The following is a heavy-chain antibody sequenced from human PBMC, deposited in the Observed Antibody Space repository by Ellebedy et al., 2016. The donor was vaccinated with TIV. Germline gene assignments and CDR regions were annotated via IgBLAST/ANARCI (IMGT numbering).Heavy chain of an antibody. J-gene: IGHJ4*02. V-gene: IGHV3-9*01. CDR1: GFTFSRYW. Sequence: SLKISCAASGFTFSRYWMHWVRQAPGKGLEWVSGISLNSGDIAYADSVKGRFTIFRDNAKNSLYLRMNSLRPEDTAFYYCALLSGRAVTTYGYWGQGTLVTVSS. CDR3: ALLSGRAVTTYGY. CDR2: ISLNSGDI. D-gene: IGHD4-11*01.